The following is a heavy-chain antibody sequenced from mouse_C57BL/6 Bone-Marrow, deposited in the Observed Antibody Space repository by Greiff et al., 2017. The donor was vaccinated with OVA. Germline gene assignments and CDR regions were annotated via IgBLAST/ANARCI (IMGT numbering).Heavy chain of an antibody. CDR2: INPNNGGT. D-gene: IGHD4-1*01. J-gene: IGHJ2*01. CDR3: AREGELGPFDY. V-gene: IGHV1-18*01. Sequence: EVQLQQSGPELVKPGASVKIPCKASGYTFTDYNMDWVKQSHGKSLEWIGDINPNNGGTNYNQKFKGKATLTVDKSSSTAYMELRSLTSEDTAVYYCAREGELGPFDYWGQGTTLTVSS. CDR1: GYTFTDYN.